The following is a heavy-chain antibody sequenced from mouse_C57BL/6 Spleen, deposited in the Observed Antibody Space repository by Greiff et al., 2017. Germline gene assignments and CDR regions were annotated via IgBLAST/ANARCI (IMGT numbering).Heavy chain of an antibody. CDR1: GYTFTSYW. J-gene: IGHJ2*01. D-gene: IGHD2-3*01. CDR2: IYPGNSDT. CDR3: ARRMYGDDGYPDY. V-gene: IGHV1-5*01. Sequence: VQLQQSGTVLARPGASVKMSCKTSGYTFTSYWMHWVKQRPGQGLEWIGAIYPGNSDTSYNQKFKGKAKLTAVTSASTAYMQLSSLTSEDSAVYYCARRMYGDDGYPDYWGQGTTLTVSS.